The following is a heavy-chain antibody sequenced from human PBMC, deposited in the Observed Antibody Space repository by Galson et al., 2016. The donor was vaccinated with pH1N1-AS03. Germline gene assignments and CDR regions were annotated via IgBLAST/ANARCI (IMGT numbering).Heavy chain of an antibody. J-gene: IGHJ4*02. D-gene: IGHD3-3*01. CDR1: GFSVSSKY. V-gene: IGHV3-66*02. CDR2: IFTGGTT. Sequence: SLRLSCAVSGFSVSSKYMNWVRQAPGKGLEWISVIFTGGTTYYADSVRGRFTISRDDSRNTLYLQMNSLRNEDTAVYYCARGITMFGLARPALDSWGQGTRVTVSS. CDR3: ARGITMFGLARPALDS.